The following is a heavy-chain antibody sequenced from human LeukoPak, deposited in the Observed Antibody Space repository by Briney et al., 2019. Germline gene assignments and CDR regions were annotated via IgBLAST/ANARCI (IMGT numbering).Heavy chain of an antibody. Sequence: GGSLRLSCGASGFTFNSYSMNWVRQAPGKGLVWVSRINSDGSSTTYADSVKGRFTISRDNAKNTLYLQMNSLRAEDTAVYYCARDYVGSSGWYFGYWGQGTLVTASS. CDR1: GFTFNSYS. V-gene: IGHV3-74*01. CDR3: ARDYVGSSGWYFGY. D-gene: IGHD6-19*01. CDR2: INSDGSST. J-gene: IGHJ4*02.